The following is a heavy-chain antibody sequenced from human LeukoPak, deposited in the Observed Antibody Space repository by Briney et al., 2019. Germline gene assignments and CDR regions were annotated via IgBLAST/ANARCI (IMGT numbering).Heavy chain of an antibody. V-gene: IGHV3-33*06. CDR3: AKDLSYDSSGYYLY. Sequence: PGGSLRLSCAASGFTFSSYGMDWVRQAPGRGLEWVAAIWYDGSNKYYADSVKGRFTISRDNSKNTLYLQMNSLRAEDTAVYYCAKDLSYDSSGYYLYWGQGTLVTVSS. CDR1: GFTFSSYG. J-gene: IGHJ4*02. D-gene: IGHD3-22*01. CDR2: IWYDGSNK.